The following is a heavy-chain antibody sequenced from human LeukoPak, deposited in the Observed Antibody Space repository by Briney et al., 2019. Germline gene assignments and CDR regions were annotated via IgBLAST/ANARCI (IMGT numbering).Heavy chain of an antibody. CDR2: ISYDGSDK. CDR3: ARVHCSGGSCYSPYY. V-gene: IGHV3-30*04. Sequence: PGGSLRLSCAPSGFTFSTYTMHWVRQSPGKGLERVAAISYDGSDKYYADSVKGRFTISRDNSKNTLYLQMNSLRAEDTAVYYCARVHCSGGSCYSPYYGGQGTLVTVSS. CDR1: GFTFSTYT. J-gene: IGHJ4*02. D-gene: IGHD2-15*01.